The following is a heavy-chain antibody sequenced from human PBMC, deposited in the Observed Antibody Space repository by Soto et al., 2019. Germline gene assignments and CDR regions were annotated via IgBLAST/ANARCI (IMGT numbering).Heavy chain of an antibody. J-gene: IGHJ4*02. D-gene: IGHD3-22*01. Sequence: GESLKISCAASGFTVSSNYMSWVRQAPGKGLEWVSVIYSGGSTYYADSVKGRFTISRDNSKNTMYLQMNSLRAEDTAVYYCARVKEGYYDSSGYYGYWGQGTLVTVSS. CDR1: GFTVSSNY. CDR3: ARVKEGYYDSSGYYGY. CDR2: IYSGGST. V-gene: IGHV3-66*01.